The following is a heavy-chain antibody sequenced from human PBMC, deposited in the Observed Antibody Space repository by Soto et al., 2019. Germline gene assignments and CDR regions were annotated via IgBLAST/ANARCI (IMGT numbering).Heavy chain of an antibody. CDR3: ARDKSVPAAGSYYYYGMDV. J-gene: IGHJ6*02. CDR2: ISSSSSTI. Sequence: EVQLVESGGGLVQPGGSLRLSCAASGFTFSSYSMNWVRQAPGKGLEWVSYISSSSSTIYYADSVKGRFTISRDNAKNSLYLQMNSLRDEDTAVYYCARDKSVPAAGSYYYYGMDVWGQGTTVTVSS. D-gene: IGHD2-2*01. V-gene: IGHV3-48*02. CDR1: GFTFSSYS.